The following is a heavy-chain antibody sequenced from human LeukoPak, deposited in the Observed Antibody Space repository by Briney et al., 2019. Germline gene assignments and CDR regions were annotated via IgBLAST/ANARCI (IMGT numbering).Heavy chain of an antibody. CDR2: INPNSGGT. V-gene: IGHV1-2*02. CDR3: ARQAPPYDSSGYFGY. CDR1: GYTFTGYY. Sequence: ASVKVSCKASGYTFTGYYMHWVRQAPGQGLEWMGWINPNSGGTNYAQKFQGRVTMTRDTSISTAYMELSRLRSDDTAVYYCARQAPPYDSSGYFGYWGQGTLVTVSS. J-gene: IGHJ4*02. D-gene: IGHD3-22*01.